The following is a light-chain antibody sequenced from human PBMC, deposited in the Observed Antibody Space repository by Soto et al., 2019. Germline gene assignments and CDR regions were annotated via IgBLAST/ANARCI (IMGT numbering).Light chain of an antibody. J-gene: IGKJ4*01. Sequence: DIQMTQSPSSLSASLGDRVTITCRTSQNISNYLNWFQQKPGKAPKLLIYTASSLQSGVPSRFSGSGSGTDFTLTINNLQPEDFATYYCHQNYGTPLTFGGGTKVEIK. CDR1: QNISNY. V-gene: IGKV1-39*01. CDR3: HQNYGTPLT. CDR2: TAS.